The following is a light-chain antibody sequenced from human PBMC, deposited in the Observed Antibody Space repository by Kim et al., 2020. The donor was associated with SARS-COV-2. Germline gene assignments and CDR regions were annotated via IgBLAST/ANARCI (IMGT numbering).Light chain of an antibody. Sequence: EPASLSCRSSQSLLHSNGYNYLDWYMQKPGQSPQLLTHLGSNRSAGVPDRFSGSGSGTDFTLKISRVEAEDVGVYYCMQALQTPYTFGQGTKLEI. CDR1: QSLLHSNGYNY. J-gene: IGKJ2*01. CDR3: MQALQTPYT. V-gene: IGKV2-28*01. CDR2: LGS.